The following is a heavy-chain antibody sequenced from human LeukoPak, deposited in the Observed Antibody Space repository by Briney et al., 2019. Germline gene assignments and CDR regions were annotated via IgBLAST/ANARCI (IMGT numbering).Heavy chain of an antibody. CDR2: ISWNSGSM. CDR1: GFTFEDYA. J-gene: IGHJ4*02. D-gene: IGHD6-13*01. Sequence: PGGSLRLSCAASGFTFEDYAMHWVRQAPGKGLEWVSGISWNSGSMAYADSVKGRFTISRDNAKKSLSLQTNNLRAEDTALYYCSRSRYDVYYVDYWGQGTLVTVSS. CDR3: SRSRYDVYYVDY. V-gene: IGHV3-9*01.